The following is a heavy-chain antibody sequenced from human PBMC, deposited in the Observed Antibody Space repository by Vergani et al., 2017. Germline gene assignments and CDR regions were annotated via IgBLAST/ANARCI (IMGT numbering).Heavy chain of an antibody. CDR3: ANGGYSYGYIDY. J-gene: IGHJ4*02. V-gene: IGHV3-30*02. Sequence: QVQLVESGGGVVQPGGSLRLSCAASGFTFSSYGMHWVRQAPGKGLEWVAFIRYDGSNKYYADSVKGRFTISRDNSKNTLYLQMNSLRAEDTAVYYCANGGYSYGYIDYWGQGTLVTVSS. CDR1: GFTFSSYG. D-gene: IGHD5-18*01. CDR2: IRYDGSNK.